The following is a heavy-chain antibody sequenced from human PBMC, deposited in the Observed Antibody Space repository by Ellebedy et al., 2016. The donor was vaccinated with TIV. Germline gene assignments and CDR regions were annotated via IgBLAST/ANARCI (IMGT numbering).Heavy chain of an antibody. V-gene: IGHV4-34*01. J-gene: IGHJ6*02. CDR1: GGSLSGYY. D-gene: IGHD6-19*01. Sequence: SQTLPLTCAVSGGSLSGYYWSWIRQPPGKGLEWIGEIVHTGAINYNPSLKSRVSLSQDTSKSQFSLQLSSVAAADTAVYYCARGRLAVVGALNYGLDVWGQGTTVTVSS. CDR2: IVHTGAI. CDR3: ARGRLAVVGALNYGLDV.